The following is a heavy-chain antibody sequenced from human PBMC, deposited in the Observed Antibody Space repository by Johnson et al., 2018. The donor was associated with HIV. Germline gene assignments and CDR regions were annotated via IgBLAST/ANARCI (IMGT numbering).Heavy chain of an antibody. J-gene: IGHJ3*02. D-gene: IGHD6-13*01. CDR1: ESTFSSYW. Sequence: VQLVESGGGLVQPGGSLRLSCEASESTFSSYWMNWLRQAPGKGLEWVANIRQDGSEKYYVGSVKGRFTVSRDNARKSLYLQMNSLRAEDTAVYYCAKDWGIAAAGTDAFDIWGQGTMVTVSS. V-gene: IGHV3-7*01. CDR2: IRQDGSEK. CDR3: AKDWGIAAAGTDAFDI.